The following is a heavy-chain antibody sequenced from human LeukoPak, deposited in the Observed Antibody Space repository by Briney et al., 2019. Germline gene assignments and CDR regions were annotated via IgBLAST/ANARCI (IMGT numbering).Heavy chain of an antibody. Sequence: ASVKVSCKASGYTFTSYDINWVRQATGQGLEWMGWMNPNSGNTGYAQKFLGRVTMTRNTSISTAYMELSSLRSEDTAVYYCARGESAVTPTSDYWGQGTLVTVSS. CDR1: GYTFTSYD. J-gene: IGHJ4*02. V-gene: IGHV1-8*01. D-gene: IGHD4-23*01. CDR3: ARGESAVTPTSDY. CDR2: MNPNSGNT.